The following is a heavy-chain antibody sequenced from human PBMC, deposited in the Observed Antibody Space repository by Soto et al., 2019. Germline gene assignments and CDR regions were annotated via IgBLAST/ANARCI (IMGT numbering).Heavy chain of an antibody. CDR2: TSYDGNNK. J-gene: IGHJ4*02. CDR3: ARWGTTGGFDL. CDR1: GFRFKSFV. V-gene: IGHV3-30*19. Sequence: QVQLVESGGGVVQPGTSLRLSCAASGFRFKSFVMHWVRQAPGKGLEWVAFTSYDGNNKDYGDSVKGRFTVSRDNSQNTLHLQMAFLRAEDKALYYCARWGTTGGFDLWGQGTLVSVSS. D-gene: IGHD3-16*01.